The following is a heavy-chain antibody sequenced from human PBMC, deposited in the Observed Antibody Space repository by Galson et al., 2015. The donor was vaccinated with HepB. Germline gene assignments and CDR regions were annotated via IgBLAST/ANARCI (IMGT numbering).Heavy chain of an antibody. D-gene: IGHD2-21*02. Sequence: SVKVSCKVSGYTLTELSMHWVRQAPGKGLEWMGGFDPEDGETIYAQKFQGRVTMTEDTSTDTAYMELSSLRSEDTAVYYCATAIIVVVTSGLNWYFDLWGRGTLVTVSS. V-gene: IGHV1-24*01. CDR3: ATAIIVVVTSGLNWYFDL. CDR2: FDPEDGET. J-gene: IGHJ2*01. CDR1: GYTLTELS.